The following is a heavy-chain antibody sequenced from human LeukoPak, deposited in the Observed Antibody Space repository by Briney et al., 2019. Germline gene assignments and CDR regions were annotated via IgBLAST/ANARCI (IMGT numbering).Heavy chain of an antibody. CDR1: GFTFSSYW. J-gene: IGHJ6*03. CDR3: ARPRPGYYMDV. D-gene: IGHD1-1*01. CDR2: IKQDGSVK. V-gene: IGHV3-7*01. Sequence: VRSLRLSCAASGFTFSSYWMSWVRQAPGKGLEWVANIKQDGSVKYYVDSVKGRFTISRDNAKNSLYLQMNSLRAEDTAVYYCARPRPGYYMDVWGKGTTVSVSS.